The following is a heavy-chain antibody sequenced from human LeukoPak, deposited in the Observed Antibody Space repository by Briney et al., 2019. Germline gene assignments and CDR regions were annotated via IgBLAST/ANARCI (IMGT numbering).Heavy chain of an antibody. V-gene: IGHV3-23*01. CDR2: ISGSGGST. D-gene: IGHD6-6*01. CDR3: ASIAALDY. Sequence: GGSLRLSCAASGFTFSNYAMCWVRQAPGKGLEWVSHISGSGGSTYYADSVKGRFTISRDNSKNTLYLQMGSLRAEDMAVYYCASIAALDYWGQGTLVTVSS. J-gene: IGHJ4*02. CDR1: GFTFSNYA.